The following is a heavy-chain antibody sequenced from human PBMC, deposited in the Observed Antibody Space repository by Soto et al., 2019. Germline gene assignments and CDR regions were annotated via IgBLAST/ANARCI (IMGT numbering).Heavy chain of an antibody. CDR3: ARSGYSYGADAFDI. CDR1: GGSISSGGDY. D-gene: IGHD5-18*01. CDR2: IYHSGST. V-gene: IGHV4-39*07. Sequence: SETLSLTCTVSGGSISSGGDYWSWIRQLPGKGLERIGEIYHSGSTNCNPSLKSRVTISVDKSKNQFSLKLSSVTAADTAVYYCARSGYSYGADAFDIWGQGTMVTVSS. J-gene: IGHJ3*02.